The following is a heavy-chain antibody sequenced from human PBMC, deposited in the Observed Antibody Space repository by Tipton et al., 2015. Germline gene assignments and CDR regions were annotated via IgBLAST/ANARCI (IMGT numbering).Heavy chain of an antibody. CDR2: IRSNTFGGTP. D-gene: IGHD5-12*01. CDR1: GFTFGDYW. J-gene: IGHJ1*01. V-gene: IGHV3-49*04. Sequence: QLVQSGGGLVQSGGSLRLSCAASGFTFGDYWMSWVRQAPGRGLEWVGFIRSNTFGGTPEYAASVRGRFTISRDDSRSIAYLQMNSLKTEGTAVYYCAVKSRPGYPSGLDTRNWGQGTLVTVSS. CDR3: AVKSRPGYPSGLDTRN.